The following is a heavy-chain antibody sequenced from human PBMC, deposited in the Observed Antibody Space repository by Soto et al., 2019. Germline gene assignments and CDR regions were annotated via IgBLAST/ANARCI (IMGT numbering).Heavy chain of an antibody. J-gene: IGHJ6*02. Sequence: QVQLVQSGAEVKKPGSSVKVSCKASGGTFSSYAISWVRQAPGQGLEWMGGIIPIFGTAYYAQKFQGRVTITADESTSTAYMELSSLRSEDTAVYYCARPLTTVTTFYYYYGMDVWGQGTTVTVSS. CDR1: GGTFSSYA. V-gene: IGHV1-69*01. D-gene: IGHD4-4*01. CDR2: IIPIFGTA. CDR3: ARPLTTVTTFYYYYGMDV.